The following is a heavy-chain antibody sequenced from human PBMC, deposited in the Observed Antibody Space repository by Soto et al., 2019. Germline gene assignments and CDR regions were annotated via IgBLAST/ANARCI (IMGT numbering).Heavy chain of an antibody. CDR1: GFAFNDST. V-gene: IGHV3-73*01. Sequence: EVQLVESGGDLVEPGGSLKLSCAASGFAFNDSTIHWVRQASGKGLAWLGRISGRRNNYAAAYGASVKGRITMSRDDSQDTDYLQINSLKTEDTAVYYCSRSAGRFGVPPNGGVYYTYYMDVWGKGTTVTVSS. J-gene: IGHJ6*03. D-gene: IGHD3-3*01. CDR2: ISGRRNNYAA. CDR3: SRSAGRFGVPPNGGVYYTYYMDV.